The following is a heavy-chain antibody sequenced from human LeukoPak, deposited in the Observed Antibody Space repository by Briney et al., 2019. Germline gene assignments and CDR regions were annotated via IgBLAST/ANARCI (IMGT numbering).Heavy chain of an antibody. V-gene: IGHV1-18*01. CDR2: ISAYNGNT. Sequence: ASVKVSCKASGYTFTSYGISWVRQAPGQGLEWMGWISAYNGNTNYAQKLQGRVTMTTDTPTSTAYMELRSLRSDDTAVYYCARKREKAGGYDILTGYLPQYYYYYGMDVWGQGTTVTVSS. J-gene: IGHJ6*02. D-gene: IGHD3-9*01. CDR1: GYTFTSYG. CDR3: ARKREKAGGYDILTGYLPQYYYYYGMDV.